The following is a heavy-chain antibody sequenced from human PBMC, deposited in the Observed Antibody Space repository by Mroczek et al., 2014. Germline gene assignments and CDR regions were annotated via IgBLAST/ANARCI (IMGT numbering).Heavy chain of an antibody. J-gene: IGHJ4*02. CDR3: AKEQQPILNYFDY. CDR1: GFTFSSYG. V-gene: IGHV3-30*18. Sequence: VQLLETGGGVVQPGRSLRLSCAASGFTFSSYGMHWVRQAPGKGLEWVAVISYDGSNKYYADSVKGRFTISRDNSKNTLYLQMNSLRAEDTAVYYCAKEQQPILNYFDYWGQGTLVTVSS. D-gene: IGHD6-13*01. CDR2: ISYDGSNK.